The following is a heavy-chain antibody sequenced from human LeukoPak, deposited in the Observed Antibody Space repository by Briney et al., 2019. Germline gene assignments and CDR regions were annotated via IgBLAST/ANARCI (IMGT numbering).Heavy chain of an antibody. Sequence: EASVKVSCKASGYTFTSYAMNWVRQAPGQGLEWMGWINTNTGNPTYAQGFTGRFVFSLDTSVSTAYLQISSLKAEDTAVYYCARSPYYYDSSGGYYYYYYYMDVWGKGTTVTISS. J-gene: IGHJ6*03. CDR2: INTNTGNP. D-gene: IGHD3-22*01. V-gene: IGHV7-4-1*02. CDR3: ARSPYYYDSSGGYYYYYYYMDV. CDR1: GYTFTSYA.